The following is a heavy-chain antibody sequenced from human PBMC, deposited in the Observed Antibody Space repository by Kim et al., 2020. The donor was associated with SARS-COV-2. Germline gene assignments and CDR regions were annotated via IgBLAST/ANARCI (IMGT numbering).Heavy chain of an antibody. CDR2: IYPTDSDT. Sequence: GESLKISCKTSGYTFKSYWIGWVRQMPGKGLEWLGIIYPTDSDTRYNSALQGQVTISADESISTAFLEWSSLKASDTATYFCVRKGSSWHGKLFWFYSMDVWGQGTTVTVSS. J-gene: IGHJ6*02. D-gene: IGHD6-13*01. V-gene: IGHV5-51*01. CDR3: VRKGSSWHGKLFWFYSMDV. CDR1: GYTFKSYW.